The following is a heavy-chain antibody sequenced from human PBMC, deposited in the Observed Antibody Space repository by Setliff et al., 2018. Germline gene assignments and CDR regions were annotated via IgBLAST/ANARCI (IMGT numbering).Heavy chain of an antibody. Sequence: PSETLSLTCAVYGESFSGHYWSWIRQPPGKGLEWIGEINHSGSTNYNPSLKSRVTISVDTSKNQFSLKLSSVAAADTAGYYCARGFDVCGGGACYTDGPYYFDYWGLGTLVTVSS. CDR1: GESFSGHY. J-gene: IGHJ4*02. V-gene: IGHV4-34*01. CDR3: ARGFDVCGGGACYTDGPYYFDY. D-gene: IGHD2-21*02. CDR2: INHSGST.